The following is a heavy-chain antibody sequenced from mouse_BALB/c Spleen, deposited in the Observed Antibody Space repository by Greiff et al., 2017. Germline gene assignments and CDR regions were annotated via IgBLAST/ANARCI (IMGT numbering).Heavy chain of an antibody. CDR3: ARGYYYGSIDY. J-gene: IGHJ2*01. CDR1: GYSITSDYA. CDR2: ISYSGST. V-gene: IGHV3-2*02. Sequence: EVQLQQSGPGLVKPSQSLSLTCSVTGYSITSDYAWNWIRQFPGNKLEWMGYISYSGSTSYNPSLKSRISITPDTSKNQFFLQLNSVTTEDTATYYCARGYYYGSIDYWGQGTTLTVSS. D-gene: IGHD1-1*01.